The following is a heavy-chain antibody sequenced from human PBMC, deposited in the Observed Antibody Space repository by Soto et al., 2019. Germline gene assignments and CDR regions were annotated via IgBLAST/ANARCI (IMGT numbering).Heavy chain of an antibody. CDR2: INHSGST. D-gene: IGHD6-19*01. CDR1: GGSFSGYY. V-gene: IGHV4-34*01. CDR3: ARGLSSGCRGRCYYFDY. Sequence: QVQLQQWGAGLLKPSETLSLTCAVYGGSFSGYYWSWIRQPPGKGLEWIGEINHSGSTNYNPSLKSRVTISVDTSKNQFSLKLSSVTAADTAVYYCARGLSSGCRGRCYYFDYWGQGTLVTVSS. J-gene: IGHJ4*02.